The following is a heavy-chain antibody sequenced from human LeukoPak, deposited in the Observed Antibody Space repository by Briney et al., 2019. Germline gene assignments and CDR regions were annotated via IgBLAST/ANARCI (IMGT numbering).Heavy chain of an antibody. V-gene: IGHV3-9*01. CDR3: AKDIGDYGDEAGFDP. J-gene: IGHJ5*02. Sequence: GGSLRLSCAASGFTFDDYAMHWVRQAPGKGLEWVSGISWNSGSIGYADSVKGRFTISRDNAKNSLYLQMNSLRAEDTALYYCAKDIGDYGDEAGFDPWGQGTLVTVSS. D-gene: IGHD4-17*01. CDR1: GFTFDDYA. CDR2: ISWNSGSI.